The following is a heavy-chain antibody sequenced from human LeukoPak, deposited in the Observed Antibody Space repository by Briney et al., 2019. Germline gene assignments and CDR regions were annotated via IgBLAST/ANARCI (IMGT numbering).Heavy chain of an antibody. Sequence: GGSLRLSCAASGFTVSSNYMSWVRQAPGKGLEWVSYISSSGSTIYYADSVKGRFTISRDNAKNSLYLQMNSLRAEDTAVYYCARGAAAGISGWFDPWGQGTLVTVSS. CDR3: ARGAAAGISGWFDP. D-gene: IGHD6-13*01. CDR1: GFTVSSNY. CDR2: ISSSGSTI. J-gene: IGHJ5*02. V-gene: IGHV3-11*04.